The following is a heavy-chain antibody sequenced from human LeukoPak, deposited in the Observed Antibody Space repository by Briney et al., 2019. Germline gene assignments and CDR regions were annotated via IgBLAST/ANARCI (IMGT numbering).Heavy chain of an antibody. CDR2: ISTSGTT. CDR3: ARNIAAAGTTFDY. CDR1: GDSISYYY. Sequence: SETLSLTCTVSGDSISYYYWSWIRQPAGKGLEWIGRISTSGTTNYNPSLKSRVTMSVDTSKNQFSLKLSSVTAADTAVYYCARNIAAAGTTFDYWGQGTLVTVSS. J-gene: IGHJ4*02. V-gene: IGHV4-4*07. D-gene: IGHD6-13*01.